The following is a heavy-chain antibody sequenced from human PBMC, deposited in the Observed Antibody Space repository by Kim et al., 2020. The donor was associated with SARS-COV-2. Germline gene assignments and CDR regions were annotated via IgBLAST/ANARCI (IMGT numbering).Heavy chain of an antibody. CDR3: ARAHPWAAAGTTWFDP. CDR2: TYYRSKWYN. Sequence: SQTLSLTCAISGDSVSSNSAAWNWIRQSPSRGLEWLGRTYYRSKWYNDYAVSVKSRITINPDTSKNQFSLQLNSVTPEDTAVYYCARAHPWAAAGTTWFDPWGQGTLVTVSS. V-gene: IGHV6-1*01. CDR1: GDSVSSNSAA. J-gene: IGHJ5*02. D-gene: IGHD6-13*01.